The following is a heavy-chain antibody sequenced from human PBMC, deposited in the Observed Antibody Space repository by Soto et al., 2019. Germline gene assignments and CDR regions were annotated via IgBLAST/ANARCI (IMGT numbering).Heavy chain of an antibody. J-gene: IGHJ3*02. CDR3: ARPKAIAAANAFDI. Sequence: QVQLVQSGAEVKKPGSSVKVSCKASGGTFSSYAISWVRQAPGQGLEWMGGIIPIFGTANYAQKFQGRVTITADESTSTAYMELRSLRSEDTAVYYCARPKAIAAANAFDIWGHAPMVTVSS. CDR2: IIPIFGTA. CDR1: GGTFSSYA. V-gene: IGHV1-69*01. D-gene: IGHD6-13*01.